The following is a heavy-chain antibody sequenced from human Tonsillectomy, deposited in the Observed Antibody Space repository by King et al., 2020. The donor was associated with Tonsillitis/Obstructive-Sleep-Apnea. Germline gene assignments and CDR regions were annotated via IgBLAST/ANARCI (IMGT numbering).Heavy chain of an antibody. Sequence: TLKESGPTLVKPTQTLTLTCTFSGFSLSTSGVGVGWIRQPPGKALEWLVVIYWDDDKRYSPSLKSRLTITKDTSKNQVVLTMTNMDPVDTATYYCAHRGLLACFQHWGQGTLVTVSS. V-gene: IGHV2-5*02. CDR1: GFSLSTSGVG. J-gene: IGHJ1*01. CDR3: AHRGLLACFQH. CDR2: IYWDDDK.